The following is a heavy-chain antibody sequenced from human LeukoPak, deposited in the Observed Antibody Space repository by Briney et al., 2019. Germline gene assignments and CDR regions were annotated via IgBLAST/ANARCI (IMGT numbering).Heavy chain of an antibody. D-gene: IGHD2-15*01. V-gene: IGHV3-7*01. CDR1: GFTFSSYW. Sequence: GGSLRLSCAASGFTFSSYWMSWVRQAPGKGLEWVANIKQDGSEKYYVDSVKGRFTISRDNAKNSLYLQMNSLRAEDTAVYYCARACARGYCSGGSCYKCFDHWGQGTLVTVSS. J-gene: IGHJ4*02. CDR3: ARACARGYCSGGSCYKCFDH. CDR2: IKQDGSEK.